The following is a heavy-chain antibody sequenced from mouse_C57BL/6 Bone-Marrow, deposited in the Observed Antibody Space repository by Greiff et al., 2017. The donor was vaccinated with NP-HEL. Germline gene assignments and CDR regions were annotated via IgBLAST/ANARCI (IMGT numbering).Heavy chain of an antibody. V-gene: IGHV5-6*01. CDR2: ISSGGSYT. D-gene: IGHD1-1*01. CDR1: GFTFSSYG. J-gene: IGHJ1*03. Sequence: EVQLVESGGDLVKPGGSLKLSCAASGFTFSSYGMSWVRQTPDKRLEWVATISSGGSYTYYPDSVKGRFTISRDNAKNTLYLQMSSLKSEDTAMYYCARRLDYGSSYPYWYFDVWGTGTTVTVSS. CDR3: ARRLDYGSSYPYWYFDV.